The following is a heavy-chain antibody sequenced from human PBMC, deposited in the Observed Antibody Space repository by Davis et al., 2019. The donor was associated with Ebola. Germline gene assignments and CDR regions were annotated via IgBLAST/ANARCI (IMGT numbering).Heavy chain of an antibody. Sequence: SETLSLTCAVYGGSFSGYYWSWIRQPPGKGLEWIGEINHSGSPNYNPSLKSRVSISVDTSKNQFSLNLSSVIAADAAVYYCASFRGLVRGVISYYYGVDVWGKGTTVTVSS. CDR1: GGSFSGYY. CDR3: ASFRGLVRGVISYYYGVDV. D-gene: IGHD3-10*01. CDR2: INHSGSP. J-gene: IGHJ6*04. V-gene: IGHV4-34*01.